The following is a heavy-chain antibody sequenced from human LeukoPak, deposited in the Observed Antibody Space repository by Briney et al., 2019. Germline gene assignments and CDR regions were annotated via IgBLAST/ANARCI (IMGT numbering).Heavy chain of an antibody. V-gene: IGHV3-23*01. Sequence: PGGSLRLYCSTSGFTFSNYAMTWVRQAPGMGLEWVSLVSGSGDSTYYADSVKGRFTISRDNSKNMLYLQMNSLRAEDTAIYYCAKDTGYNYGYDYWGQGTLATVSS. D-gene: IGHD5-18*01. CDR2: VSGSGDST. CDR3: AKDTGYNYGYDY. J-gene: IGHJ4*02. CDR1: GFTFSNYA.